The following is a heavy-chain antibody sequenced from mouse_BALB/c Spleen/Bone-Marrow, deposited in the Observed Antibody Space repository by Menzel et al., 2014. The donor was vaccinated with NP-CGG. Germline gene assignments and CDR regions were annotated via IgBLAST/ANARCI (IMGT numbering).Heavy chain of an antibody. CDR3: ARPLYYYGSSPFYAMDY. Sequence: EVKLVESGGGLVKPGGSLILSCAASGFAFSSYDMSWVRQTPEKRLEWVAYISSGGGSTYYPDTVKGRFTISRDNAKNTLYLQMSSLKSEDTAMYYCARPLYYYGSSPFYAMDYWGQGTSVTVSS. D-gene: IGHD1-1*01. CDR2: ISSGGGST. V-gene: IGHV5-12-1*01. CDR1: GFAFSSYD. J-gene: IGHJ4*01.